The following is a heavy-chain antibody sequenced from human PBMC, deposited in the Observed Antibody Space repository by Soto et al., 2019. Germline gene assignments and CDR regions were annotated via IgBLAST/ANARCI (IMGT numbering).Heavy chain of an antibody. V-gene: IGHV1-69*12. J-gene: IGHJ6*02. CDR2: IMPIFGGP. CDR1: GGIFSDFS. Sequence: QVQLVQSGAEVKKPGSSLKVSCKASGGIFSDFSFSWVRQAPGQGLEWMGGIMPIFGGPDYAQRFRGRVTITAVEVTRTAFMELRGLTSEDTATYYCASSLRMAGIGNYYYGMVVWGQGTTVTVSS. CDR3: ASSLRMAGIGNYYYGMVV. D-gene: IGHD6-19*01.